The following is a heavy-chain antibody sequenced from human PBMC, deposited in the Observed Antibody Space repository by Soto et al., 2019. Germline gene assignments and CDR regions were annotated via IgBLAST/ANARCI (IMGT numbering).Heavy chain of an antibody. CDR3: ARHPPGLWFGDGPDY. CDR2: VNHGGTS. Sequence: SETLALTCAVHGGSFSGYYWDWIRQPPGKGLEWIGEVNHGGTSNYNPSLTSQAIISVDTSRNQFSLKLTSVTAADTAVYYCARHPPGLWFGDGPDYWGQGTLVT. D-gene: IGHD3-10*01. CDR1: GGSFSGYY. J-gene: IGHJ4*02. V-gene: IGHV4-34*01.